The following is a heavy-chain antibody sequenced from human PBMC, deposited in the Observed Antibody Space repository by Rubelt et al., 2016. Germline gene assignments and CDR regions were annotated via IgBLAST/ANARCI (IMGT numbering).Heavy chain of an antibody. CDR3: ARDFGRPDDAFDI. CDR2: ISYDGSNK. V-gene: IGHV3-30*04. J-gene: IGHJ3*02. D-gene: IGHD1-14*01. Sequence: QVQLVESGGGVVQPGRSLRLSCEASGFTFSSYAMHWVRQAPGKGLEGVAVISYDGSNKYYADSGKGRFTISRDKSKNTLYLQMNSLRAEDTAGYYCARDFGRPDDAFDIWGQGTMVTVSS. CDR1: GFTFSSYA.